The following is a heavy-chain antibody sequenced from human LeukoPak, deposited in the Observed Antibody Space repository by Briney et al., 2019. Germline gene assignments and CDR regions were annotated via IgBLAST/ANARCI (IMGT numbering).Heavy chain of an antibody. CDR1: GFTFSSYG. CDR2: IRYDGSNK. D-gene: IGHD3-22*01. Sequence: GGSLRLSCAASGFTFSSYGMHWVRQAPGKGLEWVAFIRYDGSNKYYADSVKGRFTISRDNSKNTLYLQMNSLRVEDTAVYYCARVDYYDSSDGMDVWGQGTTVTVSS. CDR3: ARVDYYDSSDGMDV. J-gene: IGHJ6*02. V-gene: IGHV3-30*02.